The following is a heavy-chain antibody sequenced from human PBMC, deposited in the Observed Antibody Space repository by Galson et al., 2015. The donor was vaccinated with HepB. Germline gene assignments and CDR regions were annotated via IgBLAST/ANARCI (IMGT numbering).Heavy chain of an antibody. Sequence: QSGAEVKKPGESLRISCKASGGTFSSYTISWVRQAPGQGLEWMGRIIPILGIANYAQKFQGRVTITADKSTSTAYMELSSLRSEDTAVYYCARETGRGQQLVRPNYGMDVWGQGTTVTVSS. D-gene: IGHD6-13*01. CDR1: GGTFSSYT. CDR3: ARETGRGQQLVRPNYGMDV. CDR2: IIPILGIA. J-gene: IGHJ6*02. V-gene: IGHV1-69*04.